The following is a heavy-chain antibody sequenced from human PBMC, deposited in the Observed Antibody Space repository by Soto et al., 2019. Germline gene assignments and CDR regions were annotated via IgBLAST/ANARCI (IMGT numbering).Heavy chain of an antibody. V-gene: IGHV4-61*01. Sequence: QVQLQESGPGLVKPSETLSLTCTVSGGSVSSGSYYWSWIRQPPGKGLEWIGYIYYSGSTNYNPARKSRVTISVDTSKNQFSLKLSSVTAADTAVYYCARDSCSSTSCYGARYYYYGMDVWGQGTTVTVSS. J-gene: IGHJ6*02. CDR1: GGSVSSGSYY. CDR3: ARDSCSSTSCYGARYYYYGMDV. D-gene: IGHD2-2*01. CDR2: IYYSGST.